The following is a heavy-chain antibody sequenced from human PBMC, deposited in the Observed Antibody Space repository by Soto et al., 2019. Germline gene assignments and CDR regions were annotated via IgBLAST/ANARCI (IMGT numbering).Heavy chain of an antibody. Sequence: ASVKVSCKASGYTFASYGISWVRQAPGQGLEWMGWISAYNGNTNYVQNLQGRVTMTTDTSTSTAYMEVRSLRSDDTAVYYCARVGYCSGGTCYLYFDSWGQGTLVTVSS. CDR1: GYTFASYG. D-gene: IGHD2-15*01. CDR3: ARVGYCSGGTCYLYFDS. J-gene: IGHJ4*02. CDR2: ISAYNGNT. V-gene: IGHV1-18*01.